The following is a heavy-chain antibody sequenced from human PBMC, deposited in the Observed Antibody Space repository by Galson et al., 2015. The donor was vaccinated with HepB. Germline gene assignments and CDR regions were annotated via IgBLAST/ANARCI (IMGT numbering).Heavy chain of an antibody. D-gene: IGHD3-16*01. CDR1: GFRFTNYS. CDR2: RTGGGERT. Sequence: SLRLSCAPSGFRFTNYSMSWVRQAPGKGLEVVSARTGGGERTCDEDSGKGRLTTSRDSNRNSVFMRMTSWGVDDKAVYYCAKVAILGATPHYFDYLGQGTLVTVSS. J-gene: IGHJ4*02. V-gene: IGHV3-23*01. CDR3: AKVAILGATPHYFDY.